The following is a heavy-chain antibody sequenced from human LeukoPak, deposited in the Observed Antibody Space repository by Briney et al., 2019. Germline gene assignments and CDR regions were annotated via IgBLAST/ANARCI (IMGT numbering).Heavy chain of an antibody. J-gene: IGHJ5*02. V-gene: IGHV1-69*13. D-gene: IGHD6-6*01. CDR2: IIPIFGTA. Sequence: PGASVKVSCKASGGTFSSYAISWVRQAPGQGLEWMGGIIPIFGTANYAQKFQGRVTITADESTSTAYMELSSLRSEDTAVHYCALTEYSSSFHWFDPWGQGTLVTVSS. CDR1: GGTFSSYA. CDR3: ALTEYSSSFHWFDP.